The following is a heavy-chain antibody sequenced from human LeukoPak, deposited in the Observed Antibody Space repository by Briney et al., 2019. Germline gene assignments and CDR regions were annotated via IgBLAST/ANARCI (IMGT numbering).Heavy chain of an antibody. D-gene: IGHD3-22*01. CDR3: ARVALYYYDSSGYYDFDY. Sequence: GGSLRLSCAASGFTFSTYGMSWARQAPGKGLEWVSGISGSGGASYYADSVKGRFTISRDNAKNSLYLQMNSLRAEDTAVYYCARVALYYYDSSGYYDFDYWGQGTLVTVSS. J-gene: IGHJ4*02. CDR2: ISGSGGAS. CDR1: GFTFSTYG. V-gene: IGHV3-23*01.